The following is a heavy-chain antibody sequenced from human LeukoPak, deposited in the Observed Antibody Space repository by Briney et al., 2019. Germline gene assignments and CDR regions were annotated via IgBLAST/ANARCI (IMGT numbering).Heavy chain of an antibody. D-gene: IGHD4-17*01. CDR2: ISSSSSYI. CDR3: ARAPTDYGDYDFDY. CDR1: GFTFSSYS. V-gene: IGHV3-21*01. Sequence: GGPLRLSCAASGFTFSSYSMNWVRQAPGKGLEWVSSISSSSSYIYYADSVKGRFTISRDNAKNSLHLQMNSLRAEDTAVYYCARAPTDYGDYDFDYWGQGTLVTVSS. J-gene: IGHJ4*02.